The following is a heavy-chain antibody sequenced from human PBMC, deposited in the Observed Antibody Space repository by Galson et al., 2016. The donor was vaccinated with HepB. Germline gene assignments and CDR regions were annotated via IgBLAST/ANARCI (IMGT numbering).Heavy chain of an antibody. J-gene: IGHJ4*02. CDR3: ARGVGDWSFVY. D-gene: IGHD2-21*01. CDR1: GFTVSSYY. V-gene: IGHV3-53*01. Sequence: SLRLSCAASGFTVSSYYMSWVRQAPGKGLEWVSIIYTGGSTYYADSVKGRFTISSDNSKNTLYLQLNGLRDEDTAVDYCARGVGDWSFVYWGQGTLVTVSS. CDR2: IYTGGST.